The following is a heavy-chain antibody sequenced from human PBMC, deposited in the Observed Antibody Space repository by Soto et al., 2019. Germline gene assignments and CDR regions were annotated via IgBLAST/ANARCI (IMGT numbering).Heavy chain of an antibody. D-gene: IGHD1-1*01. J-gene: IGHJ4*02. Sequence: QVQLVQSGAEVKKPGASVKVSCKASGYTFTRYDINWVRQATGQGLEWMGWMNPNSGNTGYAQKFQGRVTMTRNTSIRAAYMELRSLRSEDTAVYCCAREISWKGVDYWGQGTLVTVSS. V-gene: IGHV1-8*01. CDR1: GYTFTRYD. CDR3: AREISWKGVDY. CDR2: MNPNSGNT.